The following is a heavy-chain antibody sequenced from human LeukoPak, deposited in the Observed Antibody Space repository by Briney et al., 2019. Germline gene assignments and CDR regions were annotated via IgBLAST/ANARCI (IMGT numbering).Heavy chain of an antibody. J-gene: IGHJ4*02. D-gene: IGHD5-12*01. V-gene: IGHV3-74*01. CDR3: AVRGYSGNDTSYFDY. CDR1: GFTFSSYW. CDR2: INSDGSST. Sequence: GGSLRLSCAASGFTFSSYWMHWVRQAPGKGLVWVSRINSDGSSTSYADSVKGRFTISRDSAKNTLYLQMNSLRAEATAVYYCAVRGYSGNDTSYFDYWGQGTLVTVSS.